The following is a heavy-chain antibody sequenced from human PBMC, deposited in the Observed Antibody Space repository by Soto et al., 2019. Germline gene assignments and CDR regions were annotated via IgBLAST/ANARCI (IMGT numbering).Heavy chain of an antibody. V-gene: IGHV3-23*01. J-gene: IGHJ4*02. CDR1: GFTFSRYA. D-gene: IGHD6-13*01. CDR2: ITGGGSST. CDR3: AKGSAAARPYYFDY. Sequence: PGGSLRRSCAASGFTFSRYAMSWVRQAPGKGLEWVSAITGGGSSTYYADSVKGRFTISRDNSKNTLSLQMNGLRAEDTAVYYCAKGSAAARPYYFDYWGQGALVTVSS.